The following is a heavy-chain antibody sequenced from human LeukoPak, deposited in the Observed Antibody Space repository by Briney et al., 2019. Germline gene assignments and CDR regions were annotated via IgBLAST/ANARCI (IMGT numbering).Heavy chain of an antibody. V-gene: IGHV1-2*06. D-gene: IGHD3-3*01. CDR2: INPNSGGK. Sequence: AAVKVSCKASGYTFTGYYMHWVRQAPGQGLEWMGRINPNSGGKNYAQKFQGRVTMTRDTSISTAYMELSRLRSDDTAVYYCAIKRITIFGVVRGDFDYWGQGTLVTVSS. J-gene: IGHJ4*02. CDR1: GYTFTGYY. CDR3: AIKRITIFGVVRGDFDY.